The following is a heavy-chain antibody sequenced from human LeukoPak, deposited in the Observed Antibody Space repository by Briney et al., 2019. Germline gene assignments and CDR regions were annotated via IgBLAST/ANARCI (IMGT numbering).Heavy chain of an antibody. CDR1: GGSFSGYY. CDR2: INHSGST. J-gene: IGHJ4*02. CDR3: AREKTNKASYYFDY. V-gene: IGHV4-34*01. Sequence: SETLSLTCAVYGGSFSGYYWSWIRQPPGKGLEWIGEINHSGSTNYNPSLKSRVTISVDTSKNQFSLKLSSVTAADTAVYYCAREKTNKASYYFDYWGQGTLVTVSS. D-gene: IGHD1/OR15-1a*01.